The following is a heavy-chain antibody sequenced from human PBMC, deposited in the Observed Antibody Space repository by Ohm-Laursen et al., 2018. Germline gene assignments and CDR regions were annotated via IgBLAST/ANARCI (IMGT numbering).Heavy chain of an antibody. V-gene: IGHV3-30*18. D-gene: IGHD3/OR15-3a*01. CDR3: AKDLKSKGLYYGMDV. Sequence: SLRLSCTASGFTFSSYGMHWVRQAPGKGLEWMTGISSDGNNQYYLDSVKGRFTISRDNSKNTLYLQMNSLRAEDTAVYYCAKDLKSKGLYYGMDVWGQGTTVTVSS. J-gene: IGHJ6*02. CDR2: ISSDGNNQ. CDR1: GFTFSSYG.